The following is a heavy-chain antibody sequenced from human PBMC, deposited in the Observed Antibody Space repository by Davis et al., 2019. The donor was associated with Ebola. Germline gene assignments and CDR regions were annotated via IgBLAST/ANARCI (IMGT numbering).Heavy chain of an antibody. CDR3: ATLRRTITGMDDGFDI. Sequence: GESLKISCKGSGNSFTSYWIAWVRQKPGKGLEWMGIIYTGDSDSRYSPSFRGQVTISADKSTRTAYLQWSSLKASDTAMYYCATLRRTITGMDDGFDIWGQGTMVTVSS. CDR2: IYTGDSDS. CDR1: GNSFTSYW. J-gene: IGHJ3*02. D-gene: IGHD2-8*02. V-gene: IGHV5-51*01.